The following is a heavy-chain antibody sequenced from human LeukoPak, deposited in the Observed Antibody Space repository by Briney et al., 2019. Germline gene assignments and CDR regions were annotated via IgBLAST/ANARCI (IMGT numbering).Heavy chain of an antibody. CDR3: ARKLELLRFHAFDI. Sequence: SETLSLTCTVSGGSISSGSYYWSWIRQPAGKGLEWIGRIYTSGSTNYNPSLKSRVTISVDKSKNQFSLKLSSVTAADTAVYYCARKLELLRFHAFDIWGQGTMVTVSS. CDR2: IYTSGST. CDR1: GGSISSGSYY. D-gene: IGHD1-26*01. J-gene: IGHJ3*02. V-gene: IGHV4-61*02.